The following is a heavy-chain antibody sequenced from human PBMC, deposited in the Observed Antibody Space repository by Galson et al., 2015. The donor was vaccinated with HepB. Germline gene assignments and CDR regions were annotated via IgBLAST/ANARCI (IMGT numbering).Heavy chain of an antibody. Sequence: SVKVSCKASGYTFTSYAMHWVRQAPGQRLEWMGWINAGNGNTKYSQKFQGRVTITRDTSASTAYMELSSLRSEDTAVYYCAMGIVGATRYDYWGQGTLVTVSS. CDR2: INAGNGNT. J-gene: IGHJ4*02. D-gene: IGHD1-26*01. CDR3: AMGIVGATRYDY. V-gene: IGHV1-3*01. CDR1: GYTFTSYA.